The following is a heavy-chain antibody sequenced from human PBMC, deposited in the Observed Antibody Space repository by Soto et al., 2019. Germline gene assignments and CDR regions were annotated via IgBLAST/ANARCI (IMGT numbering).Heavy chain of an antibody. CDR2: IKSKTDGGTT. V-gene: IGHV3-15*01. J-gene: IGHJ4*02. D-gene: IGHD2-21*02. CDR3: TSGDGGPTAY. CDR1: GFIFSDAW. Sequence: EVQVVESGGGLVKPGGSLRLSCAASGFIFSDAWMSWVRQAPGKGLEWVGRIKSKTDGGTTDYAAPVKGRFTISRDDSKKTLYRQMNSLTTEDTAVYYSTSGDGGPTAYWGQGTLVTVSS.